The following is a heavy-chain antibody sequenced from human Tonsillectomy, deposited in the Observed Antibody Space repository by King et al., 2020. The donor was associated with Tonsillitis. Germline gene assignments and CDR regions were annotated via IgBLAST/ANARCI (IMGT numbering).Heavy chain of an antibody. J-gene: IGHJ4*02. CDR1: GGSISSYY. Sequence: VQLQESGPGLVKPSETLSLTCTVSGGSISSYYWSWIRQPPGKGLEWIGYIYYSGSTNYNPSLKRRVTISVDTSKNQFSLKLSPVTAADTAVYYCARDSYSSGWEFDYWGQGTLVTVSS. D-gene: IGHD6-19*01. V-gene: IGHV4-59*01. CDR3: ARDSYSSGWEFDY. CDR2: IYYSGST.